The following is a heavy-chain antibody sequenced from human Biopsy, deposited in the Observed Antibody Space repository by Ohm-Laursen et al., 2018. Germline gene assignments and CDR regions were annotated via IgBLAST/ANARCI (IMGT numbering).Heavy chain of an antibody. D-gene: IGHD1-26*01. CDR3: ARDAPGGGSYRFFY. J-gene: IGHJ4*02. Sequence: SVKVSCKAPGGTFSNYGVNWVRQAPGQGLEWMGGIIPIFGTANYAQKFQGRVTITADESTSTAYMELSSLRSDDTAVYYCARDAPGGGSYRFFYWGQGSLVTVSS. CDR2: IIPIFGTA. CDR1: GGTFSNYG. V-gene: IGHV1-69*13.